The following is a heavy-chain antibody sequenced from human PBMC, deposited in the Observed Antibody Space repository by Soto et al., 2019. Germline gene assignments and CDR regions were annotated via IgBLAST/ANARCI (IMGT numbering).Heavy chain of an antibody. J-gene: IGHJ6*04. CDR1: GGSISSYY. D-gene: IGHD4-17*01. V-gene: IGHV4-59*01. Sequence: LSLTCTVSGGSISSYYWSWIRQPPGKGLEWIGYIYYSGSTNYNPSLKSRVTISVDTSKNQFSLKLSSVTAADTAVYYCARVTVIATLYGMEVWGKGTTVTVS. CDR2: IYYSGST. CDR3: ARVTVIATLYGMEV.